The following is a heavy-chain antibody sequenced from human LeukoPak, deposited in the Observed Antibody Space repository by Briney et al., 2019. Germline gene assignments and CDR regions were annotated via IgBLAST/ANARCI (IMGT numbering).Heavy chain of an antibody. Sequence: ASVKVSCKASGYTFTGYYMHWVRQAPGQGLEWMGWINPNSGGTNYAQKFQGRVTMTRDTSISTAYMELSRLRSDDTAMYYCARAGSSTSWPFDYWGQGTLVTVSS. CDR2: INPNSGGT. V-gene: IGHV1-2*02. CDR1: GYTFTGYY. D-gene: IGHD2-2*01. CDR3: ARAGSSTSWPFDY. J-gene: IGHJ4*02.